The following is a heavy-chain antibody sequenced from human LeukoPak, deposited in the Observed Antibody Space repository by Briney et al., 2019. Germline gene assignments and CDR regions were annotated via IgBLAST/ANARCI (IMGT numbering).Heavy chain of an antibody. D-gene: IGHD2-21*02. CDR1: GGSISSSSYY. V-gene: IGHV4-39*07. CDR3: ARDAPSCGGDCYPYFDY. J-gene: IGHJ4*02. CDR2: IYYSGST. Sequence: PSETLSLTCTVSGGSISSSSYYWGWIRQPPGKGLEWIGSIYYSGSTYYNPSLKSRDTISVDTSKNQFSLKLSSVTAADTAVYYCARDAPSCGGDCYPYFDYWGQGTLVTVSS.